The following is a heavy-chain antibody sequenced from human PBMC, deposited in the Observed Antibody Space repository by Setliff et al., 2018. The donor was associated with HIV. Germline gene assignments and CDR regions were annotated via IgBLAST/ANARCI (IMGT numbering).Heavy chain of an antibody. V-gene: IGHV3-15*01. CDR3: ATDAVASLFYDSAGNHEAEYFQH. D-gene: IGHD2-15*01. CDR1: GFTFSSYP. CDR2: IKTTTDGETA. Sequence: GGSLRLSCAASGFTFSSYPMTWVRQAPGKGLEWVGRIKTTTDGETAGYAAFVKGRFTISRDDSRDTLYLQMNSLKTEDTGVYYCATDAVASLFYDSAGNHEAEYFQHWGQGSLVTVSS. J-gene: IGHJ1*01.